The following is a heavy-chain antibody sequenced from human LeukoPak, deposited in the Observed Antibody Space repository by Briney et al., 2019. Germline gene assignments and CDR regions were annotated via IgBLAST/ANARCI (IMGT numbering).Heavy chain of an antibody. CDR2: MYYSGST. D-gene: IGHD4-23*01. J-gene: IGHJ4*02. Sequence: PSETLSLTCTVSGGSISSSSYYWGWIRQPPGKGLEWLGGMYYSGSTYYNPSLKSRVTISGGAAKNQFSLRLSSVTAADTAVYYCARRDRNGGKRGTFDYWGQGTLVTVSS. V-gene: IGHV4-39*01. CDR3: ARRDRNGGKRGTFDY. CDR1: GGSISSSSYY.